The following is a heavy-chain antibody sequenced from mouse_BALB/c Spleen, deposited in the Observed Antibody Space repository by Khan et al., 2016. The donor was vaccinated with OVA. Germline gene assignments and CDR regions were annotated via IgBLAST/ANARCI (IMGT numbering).Heavy chain of an antibody. CDR3: ANPRQYWYFDV. J-gene: IGHJ1*01. D-gene: IGHD6-1*01. V-gene: IGHV2-3*01. Sequence: VQLVESGPGLVAPSQSLSITCTVSGFSLISYGVSWIRQPPGKGLEWLGVIWGDGSTNYHSALRSRLSISKDNSKSQVFLKLNSLQTDDTATYYCANPRQYWYFDVWGAGTTVTVSS. CDR2: IWGDGST. CDR1: GFSLISYG.